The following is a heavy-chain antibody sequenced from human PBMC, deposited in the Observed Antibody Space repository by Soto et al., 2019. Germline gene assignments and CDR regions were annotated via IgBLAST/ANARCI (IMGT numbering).Heavy chain of an antibody. Sequence: SETLSLTCTVSGGSISSGGYYWSWIRQHPGKGLEWIGYIYYSGSTYYNPSLKSRVTISVDTSKNQFSLKLSSVTAADTAVYYCARGRVSGSYYGSFDYWGQGTLVTVSS. V-gene: IGHV4-31*03. CDR1: GGSISSGGYY. D-gene: IGHD1-26*01. CDR3: ARGRVSGSYYGSFDY. CDR2: IYYSGST. J-gene: IGHJ4*02.